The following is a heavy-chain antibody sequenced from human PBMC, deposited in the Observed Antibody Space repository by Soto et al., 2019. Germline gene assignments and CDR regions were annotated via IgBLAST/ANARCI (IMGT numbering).Heavy chain of an antibody. V-gene: IGHV1-69*13. CDR3: ARGRGSYYNSFYYGMDV. D-gene: IGHD3-10*01. Sequence: GASVKVSCKASGGTFSSYAISCVRQAPGQGLEWMGGIIPIFGTANYAQKFQGRVTITADESTSTAYMELSSLRSEDTAVYYCARGRGSYYNSFYYGMDVWGQGTTVTVSS. J-gene: IGHJ6*02. CDR2: IIPIFGTA. CDR1: GGTFSSYA.